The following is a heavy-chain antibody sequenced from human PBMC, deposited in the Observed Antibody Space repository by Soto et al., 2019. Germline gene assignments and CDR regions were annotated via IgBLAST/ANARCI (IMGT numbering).Heavy chain of an antibody. CDR1: GFTFSDYY. CDR2: ISSSGPTT. J-gene: IGHJ6*02. CDR3: ARPRIAARSKSHYGMDV. Sequence: PGGSLRLSCATSGFTFSDYYMSWVRQAPGKGLEFVSYISSSGPTTSYSDSVKGRFTISRDNTKDSVYLQMNSLRAEDTAVSYCARPRIAARSKSHYGMDVWGHGTTVTVSS. V-gene: IGHV3-11*01. D-gene: IGHD6-6*01.